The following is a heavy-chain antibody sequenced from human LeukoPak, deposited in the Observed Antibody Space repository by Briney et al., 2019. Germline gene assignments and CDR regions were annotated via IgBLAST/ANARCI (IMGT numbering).Heavy chain of an antibody. CDR2: INHSGYT. D-gene: IGHD2-21*02. Sequence: SETLSPTCAVSGVSFDDYYWSWVRQTPGKGLEWIGEINHSGYTNDSPSLKSRVTLSIDTSRKQFSLNLRSVTVADTGIYYCTRMTAGHDYWGQGTLVTVSS. CDR3: TRMTAGHDY. J-gene: IGHJ4*02. V-gene: IGHV4-34*01. CDR1: GVSFDDYY.